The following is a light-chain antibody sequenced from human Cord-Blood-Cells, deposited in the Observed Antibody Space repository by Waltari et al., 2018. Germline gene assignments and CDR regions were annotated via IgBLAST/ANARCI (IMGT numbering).Light chain of an antibody. CDR3: QEDYRTWWT. V-gene: IGKV4-1*01. J-gene: IGKJ1*01. Sequence: DIVMTQSPDSLAVSLGERATINCKSSQSVLYSSNNKNYLTWYQQKPGQPPKLLIYWASTRESGVPGRFSGSGSGTDFTLTISSVQAEDVAVYYCQEDYRTWWTFGQGTKVEIK. CDR2: WAS. CDR1: QSVLYSSNNKNY.